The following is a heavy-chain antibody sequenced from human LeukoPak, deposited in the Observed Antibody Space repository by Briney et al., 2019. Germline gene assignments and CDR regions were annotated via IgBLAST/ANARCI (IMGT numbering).Heavy chain of an antibody. CDR2: ISSSSSTI. Sequence: GGSLRLSCAASGFTFSSYSMNWVRQAPGKGLEWVSYISSSSSTIYYADSVKGRSTISRDNAKNSLYLQTNSLRAEDTAVYYCAVTAMVNYYYYYGMDVWGQGTTVTVSS. CDR1: GFTFSSYS. D-gene: IGHD5-18*01. V-gene: IGHV3-48*01. CDR3: AVTAMVNYYYYYGMDV. J-gene: IGHJ6*02.